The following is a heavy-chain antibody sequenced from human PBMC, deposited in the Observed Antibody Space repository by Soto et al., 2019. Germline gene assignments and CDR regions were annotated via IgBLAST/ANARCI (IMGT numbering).Heavy chain of an antibody. CDR1: GGSISSGGYY. D-gene: IGHD3-22*01. J-gene: IGHJ4*02. Sequence: QVQLQESGPGLVKPSQTLSLTCTVSGGSISSGGYYWSWIRQHPGKGLEWIGYIYYSGSTYYNPSFKSRFTISVDTSKNQFPLKLSSGTAADTAVYYCARCNDSSGYYYDYFDYWGQGTLVTVSS. V-gene: IGHV4-31*03. CDR2: IYYSGST. CDR3: ARCNDSSGYYYDYFDY.